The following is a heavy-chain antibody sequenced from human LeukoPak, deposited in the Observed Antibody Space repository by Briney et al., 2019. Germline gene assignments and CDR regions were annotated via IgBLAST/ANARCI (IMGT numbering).Heavy chain of an antibody. D-gene: IGHD5-18*01. Sequence: SETLSLTCTVSGVSISSYYWSWIRQPPGKGLEWIGFVYYSGSTNYNPSLQSRVTMSVDTSKNQFSLKLRSVTAADTAIYYCTRHQGRGYSYSFDYWGQGTLVNVSS. V-gene: IGHV4-59*08. CDR3: TRHQGRGYSYSFDY. CDR2: VYYSGST. CDR1: GVSISSYY. J-gene: IGHJ4*02.